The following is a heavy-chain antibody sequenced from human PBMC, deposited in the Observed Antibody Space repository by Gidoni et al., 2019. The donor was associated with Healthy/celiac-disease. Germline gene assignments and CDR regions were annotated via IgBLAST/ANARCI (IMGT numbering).Heavy chain of an antibody. CDR1: GFTFSSYG. D-gene: IGHD4-17*01. CDR2: ISSSSIYI. CDR3: ARLDYGDPYYFDY. J-gene: IGHJ4*02. V-gene: IGHV3-21*01. Sequence: EVQRVESGGGLVKPGGSLRLSCAASGFTFSSYGMHWVRQAPGKGLAWVSSISSSSIYIYYADSVKGRFTISRDNAKNSLYLQMNSLRAEDTAVYYCARLDYGDPYYFDYWGQGTLVTVSS.